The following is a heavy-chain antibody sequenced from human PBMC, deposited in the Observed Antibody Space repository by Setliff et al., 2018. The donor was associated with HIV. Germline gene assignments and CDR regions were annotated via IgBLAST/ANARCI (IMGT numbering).Heavy chain of an antibody. CDR3: ARGGSTVAYCVDV. CDR2: IDPSGSIHPSGAT. V-gene: IGHV4-38-2*01. Sequence: PSETLSLTCAVSRSYISGSYYWAWIRQPPGKGLEWIGNIDPSGSIHPSGATNYNPSLKARVTISLDTSNNQFSLTVNSVTAADTAIYYCARGGSTVAYCVDVWGQGTTVTVSS. CDR1: RSYISGSYY. J-gene: IGHJ6*02. D-gene: IGHD4-17*01.